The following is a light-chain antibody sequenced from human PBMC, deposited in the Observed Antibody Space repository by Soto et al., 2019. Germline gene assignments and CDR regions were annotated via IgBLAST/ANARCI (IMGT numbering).Light chain of an antibody. CDR3: QQYSNSPPT. CDR2: GAS. Sequence: VMPQSPGILPLSPGARATLSSRAARSIISSYLAWYQQKPGQAPRLLIYGASSRATGIPDRFSGSGSGTDFTLTIGRLEPEDFAMYYCQQYSNSPPTFGQGTKVDI. V-gene: IGKV3-20*01. J-gene: IGKJ1*01. CDR1: RSIISSY.